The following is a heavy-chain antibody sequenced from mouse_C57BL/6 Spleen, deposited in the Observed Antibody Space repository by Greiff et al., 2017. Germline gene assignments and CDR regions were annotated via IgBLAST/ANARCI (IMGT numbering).Heavy chain of an antibody. Sequence: VQLQQSGAELVRPGTSVKVSCKASGYAFTNYLIEWVKQRPGQGLEWIGVINPGSGGTNYNEKFKGKATLTADKSSSTAYMQLSSLTSEDSAVYFCARGPITTVVATDWYFDVWGTGTTVTVSS. V-gene: IGHV1-54*01. CDR3: ARGPITTVVATDWYFDV. D-gene: IGHD1-1*01. CDR1: GYAFTNYL. J-gene: IGHJ1*03. CDR2: INPGSGGT.